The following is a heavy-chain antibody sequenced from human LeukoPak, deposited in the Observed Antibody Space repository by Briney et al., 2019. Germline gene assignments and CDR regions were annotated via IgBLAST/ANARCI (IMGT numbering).Heavy chain of an antibody. CDR3: ARDPRLGSGWVKWFDP. J-gene: IGHJ5*02. Sequence: GGSLRLSCAASGFTFSTYEMNWVRQAPGKGLEWVAVISYDGSNKYYADSVKGRFTIYRDNSKNTLYLQMNSLRAEDTAVYYCARDPRLGSGWVKWFDPWGQGTLVTVSS. CDR2: ISYDGSNK. CDR1: GFTFSTYE. D-gene: IGHD6-19*01. V-gene: IGHV3-30-3*01.